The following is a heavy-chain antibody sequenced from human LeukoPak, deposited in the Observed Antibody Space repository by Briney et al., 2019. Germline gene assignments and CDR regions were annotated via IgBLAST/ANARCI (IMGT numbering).Heavy chain of an antibody. CDR2: IYYSGST. J-gene: IGHJ4*02. CDR3: ARGLSSGWLLSVDY. Sequence: SETLSLTCTVSGGSISSYYWSWIRQPPGKGLEWIGSIYYSGSTYYNPSLKSRVTISVDTSKNQFSLKLSSVTAADTAVYYCARGLSSGWLLSVDYWGQGTLVTVSS. CDR1: GGSISSYY. V-gene: IGHV4-59*12. D-gene: IGHD6-19*01.